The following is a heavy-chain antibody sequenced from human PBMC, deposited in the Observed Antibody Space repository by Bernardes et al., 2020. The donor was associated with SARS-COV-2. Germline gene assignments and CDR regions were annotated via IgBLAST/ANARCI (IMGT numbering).Heavy chain of an antibody. J-gene: IGHJ4*02. V-gene: IGHV3-64D*06. CDR1: GFTFRTYS. Sequence: SLRPSCSASGFTFRTYSMHWVRQAPGKGLEYVSAINGDGGGTYYADSVKGRFTISRDNSRNTLYLQMRSLRPEDTALYYCVKFTINGGSPDCWGQGTLVTVSP. CDR3: VKFTINGGSPDC. CDR2: INGDGGGT. D-gene: IGHD2-8*01.